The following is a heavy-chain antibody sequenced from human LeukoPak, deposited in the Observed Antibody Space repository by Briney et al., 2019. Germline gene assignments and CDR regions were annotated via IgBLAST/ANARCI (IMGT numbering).Heavy chain of an antibody. CDR2: ISWNSGRI. CDR3: AKDMGYCSSTSCYTGVFDY. D-gene: IGHD2-2*02. Sequence: GRSLRLSCAASGLTFDDYAMHWVRHAPGKSLEWVSGISWNSGRIGYADSVKGRFTISRDNAKNSLYLQMNSLRAEDTALYYCAKDMGYCSSTSCYTGVFDYWGQGTTVTVSS. J-gene: IGHJ4*03. V-gene: IGHV3-9*01. CDR1: GLTFDDYA.